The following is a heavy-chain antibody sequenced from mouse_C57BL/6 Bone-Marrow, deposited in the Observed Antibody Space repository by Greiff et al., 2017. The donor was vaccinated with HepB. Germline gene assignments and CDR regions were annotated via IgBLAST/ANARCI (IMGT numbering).Heavy chain of an antibody. CDR2: IHPNSGST. CDR1: GYTFTSYW. V-gene: IGHV1-64*01. J-gene: IGHJ3*01. CDR3: ARYEGMVTTKGAWFAY. D-gene: IGHD2-2*01. Sequence: QVQLQQPGAELVKPGASVKLSCKASGYTFTSYWMHWVKQRPGQGLEWIGMIHPNSGSTNYNEKFKRKATLTVHKSSSTAYMQLSSLTSEDSAVYYCARYEGMVTTKGAWFAYWGQGTLVTVSA.